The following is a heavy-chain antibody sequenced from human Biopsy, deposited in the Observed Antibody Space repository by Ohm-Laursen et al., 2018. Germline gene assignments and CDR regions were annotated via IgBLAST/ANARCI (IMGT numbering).Heavy chain of an antibody. V-gene: IGHV1-46*01. CDR1: GYTFTSYY. Sequence: ASVKVSCQASGYTFTSYYMHWVRQAPGQGLEWMGIINPSGGSTSNTQKFQGRVTMTRDTSTSTVYMELSSLRSEDTAVYYCARDWNSGWRLPGMVNYYYNGMDVWGQGTTVTVSS. D-gene: IGHD5-18*01. CDR3: ARDWNSGWRLPGMVNYYYNGMDV. J-gene: IGHJ6*02. CDR2: INPSGGST.